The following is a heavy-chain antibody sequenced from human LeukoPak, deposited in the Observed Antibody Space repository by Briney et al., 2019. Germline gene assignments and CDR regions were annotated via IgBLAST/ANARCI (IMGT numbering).Heavy chain of an antibody. J-gene: IGHJ4*02. CDR2: IYSSGST. V-gene: IGHV4-39*07. D-gene: IGHD1-26*01. Sequence: PPETLSLTCTVSGVSTSSTNSYWGWVRQSPRTGFEWIGNIYSSGSTYYTPSLNSRVTLSIETSENKFSRKLTSVTAADTAGSYCARKREGATTGIDYWGQGTLVTVSS. CDR3: ARKREGATTGIDY. CDR1: GVSTSSTNSY.